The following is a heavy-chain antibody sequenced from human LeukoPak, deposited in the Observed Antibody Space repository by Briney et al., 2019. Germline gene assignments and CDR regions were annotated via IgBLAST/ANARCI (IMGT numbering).Heavy chain of an antibody. J-gene: IGHJ4*02. Sequence: ASVKVSCKASGYTFTTYAMNWVRQAPGQGLEWMGWINTNTGNPTYAQGFTGRFVFSLDTSVSTAYLQISSLKAEDTAVYYCARGYCSSSSCYGGSYWGQGTLVTVSS. CDR1: GYTFTTYA. D-gene: IGHD2-2*01. CDR2: INTNTGNP. CDR3: ARGYCSSSSCYGGSY. V-gene: IGHV7-4-1*02.